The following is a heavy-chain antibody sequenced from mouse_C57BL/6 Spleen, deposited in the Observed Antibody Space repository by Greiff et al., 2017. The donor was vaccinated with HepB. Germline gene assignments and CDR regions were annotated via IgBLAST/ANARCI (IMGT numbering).Heavy chain of an antibody. CDR1: GYAFTNYL. D-gene: IGHD2-1*01. J-gene: IGHJ1*03. Sequence: VKLQESGAELVRPGTSVKVSCKASGYAFTNYLIEWVKQRPGQGLEWIGVINPGSGGTNYNEKFKGKATLTADKSSSTAYMQLSSLTSEDSAVYFCARYVTTKWYFDVWGTGTTVTVSS. CDR3: ARYVTTKWYFDV. CDR2: INPGSGGT. V-gene: IGHV1-54*01.